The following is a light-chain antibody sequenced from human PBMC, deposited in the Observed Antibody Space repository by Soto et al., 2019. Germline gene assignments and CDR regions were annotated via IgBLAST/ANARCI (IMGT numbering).Light chain of an antibody. V-gene: IGKV1-33*01. Sequence: DIQMTQSPSSLSASVGDRVTITCQASQDISNYLNWYQQKPGKAPKLLIYDASNLETGVPSRFSGSGSGTDFTFTISSLQPEDIVTYYCQQYDTLRVTFGPGTKVDIK. CDR3: QQYDTLRVT. CDR2: DAS. J-gene: IGKJ3*01. CDR1: QDISNY.